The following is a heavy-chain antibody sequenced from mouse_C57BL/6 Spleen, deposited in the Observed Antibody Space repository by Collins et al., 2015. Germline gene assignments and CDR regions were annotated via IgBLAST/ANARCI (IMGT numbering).Heavy chain of an antibody. D-gene: IGHD1-1*02. Sequence: EVKLLQSGGGLVQPGGSLKLSCAASGIDFSRYWMSWVRRAPGKGLEWIGEINPDSSTINYAPSLKDKSIISRDNAKNTLYLQMSKVRSEDTALYYCARTWDYGWFAYWGQGTLVTVSA. CDR2: INPDSSTI. CDR1: GIDFSRYW. J-gene: IGHJ3*01. CDR3: ARTWDYGWFAY. V-gene: IGHV4-1*01.